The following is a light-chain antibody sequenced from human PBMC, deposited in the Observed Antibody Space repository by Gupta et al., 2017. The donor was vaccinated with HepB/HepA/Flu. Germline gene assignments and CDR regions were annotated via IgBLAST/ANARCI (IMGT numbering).Light chain of an antibody. Sequence: SYVLTQPPSVSVAPGKTARTTCGGSNIGSKSVHWYQQKPGQPPVLVVYDDSDRPSGIPERFSGSNSGNTATLTISRVEAGDEADYYCQVWDTNSDHPGVFGGGTKLTVL. CDR2: DDS. J-gene: IGLJ2*01. V-gene: IGLV3-21*03. CDR1: NIGSKS. CDR3: QVWDTNSDHPGV.